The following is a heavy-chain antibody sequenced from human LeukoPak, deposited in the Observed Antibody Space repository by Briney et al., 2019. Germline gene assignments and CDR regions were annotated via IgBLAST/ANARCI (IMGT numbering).Heavy chain of an antibody. CDR3: AGDKAFGELGIGY. Sequence: TGGSLRLSCAASGFTFSRFALYWVRQAPGKGLEWVAVISSDGTDEYYADSVKGRFIISRDNFKNMVYLQMNSLRTEDTAVYYCAGDKAFGELGIGYWGQGTLVTVSS. CDR2: ISSDGTDE. D-gene: IGHD3-10*01. J-gene: IGHJ4*02. CDR1: GFTFSRFA. V-gene: IGHV3-30-3*01.